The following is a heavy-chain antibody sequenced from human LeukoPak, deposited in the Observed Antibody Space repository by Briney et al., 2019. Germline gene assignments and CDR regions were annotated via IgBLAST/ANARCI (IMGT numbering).Heavy chain of an antibody. Sequence: SETLSLTCTVSGGSISSSYWSWIRQPPGKGLEWIGYIYYSGNTNYDPSLKSRVTISVDTSKNQFSLKLTSVTAADTAVYYCARASRGHDYWGQGTLVTVSS. V-gene: IGHV4-59*01. CDR2: IYYSGNT. D-gene: IGHD3-10*01. J-gene: IGHJ4*02. CDR3: ARASRGHDY. CDR1: GGSISSSY.